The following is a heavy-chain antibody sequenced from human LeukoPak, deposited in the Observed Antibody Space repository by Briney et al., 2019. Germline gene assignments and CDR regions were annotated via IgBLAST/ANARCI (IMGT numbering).Heavy chain of an antibody. CDR1: GGSISSSSYY. D-gene: IGHD3-3*01. V-gene: IGHV4-39*01. Sequence: SETLSLTCTVSGGSISSSSYYWGWIRQPPGKELEWIGSIYYSGSTYYNPSLKSRVTISVDTSKNQFSLKLSSVTAADTAVYYCARVKGFWSGYRYWGQGTLVTVSS. J-gene: IGHJ4*02. CDR3: ARVKGFWSGYRY. CDR2: IYYSGST.